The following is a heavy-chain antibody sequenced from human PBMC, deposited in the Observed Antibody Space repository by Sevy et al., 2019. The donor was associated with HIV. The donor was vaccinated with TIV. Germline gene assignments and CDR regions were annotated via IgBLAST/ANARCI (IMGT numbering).Heavy chain of an antibody. V-gene: IGHV1-2*06. D-gene: IGHD1-7*01. CDR3: ARDGGGGTTNSGMDV. J-gene: IGHJ6*02. CDR2: VFPNSGGT. Sequence: ASVKVSCKASGYTFTGDYLHWVRQAPGHGLEWMGRVFPNSGGTNYAQKFQGRVTMTRDTSISTAYMELSRLRSDDTAVYYCARDGGGGTTNSGMDVWGRGTTVTVSS. CDR1: GYTFTGDY.